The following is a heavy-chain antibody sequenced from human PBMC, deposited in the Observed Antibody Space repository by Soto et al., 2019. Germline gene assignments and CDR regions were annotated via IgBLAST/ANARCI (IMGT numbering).Heavy chain of an antibody. D-gene: IGHD1-26*01. V-gene: IGHV3-30*18. J-gene: IGHJ4*02. Sequence: PGGSLRLSCACSVFTFISYGIHWVRQAPGKGLEWVALISYDGGNEKYTESVKDRFTISRDDSHNVAYLQMSSLRTGDTAMYYCAKDRYSGTYPTDFDYWGQGSLVTVSS. CDR3: AKDRYSGTYPTDFDY. CDR2: ISYDGGNE. CDR1: VFTFISYG.